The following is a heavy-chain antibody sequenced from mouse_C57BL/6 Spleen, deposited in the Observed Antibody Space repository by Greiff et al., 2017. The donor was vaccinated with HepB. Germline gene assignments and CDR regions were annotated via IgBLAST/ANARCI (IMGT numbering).Heavy chain of an antibody. D-gene: IGHD2-4*01. Sequence: QVQLKQPGAELVKPGASVKLSCKASGYTFTSYWMHWVKQRPGRGLEWIGRIDPNSGGTKYNEKFKSKATLTVDKPSSTAYMQLSSLTSEDSAVYYCARNDYDVGWFAYWGQGTLVTVSA. J-gene: IGHJ3*01. CDR2: IDPNSGGT. V-gene: IGHV1-72*01. CDR3: ARNDYDVGWFAY. CDR1: GYTFTSYW.